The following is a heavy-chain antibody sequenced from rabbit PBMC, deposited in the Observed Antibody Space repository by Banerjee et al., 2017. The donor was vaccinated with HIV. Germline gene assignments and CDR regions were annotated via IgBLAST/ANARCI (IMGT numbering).Heavy chain of an antibody. J-gene: IGHJ4*01. CDR1: GFSFSSGYD. D-gene: IGHD1-1*01. V-gene: IGHV1S45*01. CDR3: ARHRAGGYGHDL. CDR2: INAGSGGT. Sequence: QEQLEESGGDLVKPGASLTLTCTASGFSFSSGYDMSWVRQAPGKGLEWIGYINAGSGGTYYASWAKGRFTISKTSSTTVTLQMTSLTAADTATYFCARHRAGGYGHDLWGPGTLVTVS.